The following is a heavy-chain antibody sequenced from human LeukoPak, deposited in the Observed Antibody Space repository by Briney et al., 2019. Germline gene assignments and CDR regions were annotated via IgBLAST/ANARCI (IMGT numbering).Heavy chain of an antibody. CDR1: GGTFSSYA. D-gene: IGHD5-24*01. V-gene: IGHV1-69*13. J-gene: IGHJ4*02. Sequence: VASVKVSCKASGGTFSSYAISWVRQAPGQGLEWMGGIIPIFGTANYAQKFQGRVTITADESTSTAYMELSSLRSEDTAVYYCARDHGRDGYFDYWGQGTLVTVSS. CDR2: IIPIFGTA. CDR3: ARDHGRDGYFDY.